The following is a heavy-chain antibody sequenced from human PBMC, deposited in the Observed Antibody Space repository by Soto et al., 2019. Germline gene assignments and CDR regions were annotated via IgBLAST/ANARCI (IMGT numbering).Heavy chain of an antibody. Sequence: GESLKISCKGSGYSFTSYWISWVRRMPGKGLEWMGRIDPSDSYTNYSPSFQGHVTISADKSISTAYLQWSSLKASDTAMYYCARPVYYDSSGYLNWFDPWGQGTLVTVSS. J-gene: IGHJ5*02. CDR3: ARPVYYDSSGYLNWFDP. CDR2: IDPSDSYT. V-gene: IGHV5-10-1*01. D-gene: IGHD3-22*01. CDR1: GYSFTSYW.